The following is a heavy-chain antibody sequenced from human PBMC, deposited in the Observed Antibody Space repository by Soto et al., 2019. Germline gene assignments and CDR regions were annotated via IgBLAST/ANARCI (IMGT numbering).Heavy chain of an antibody. CDR3: AASDLITMIVGDY. V-gene: IGHV1-58*01. J-gene: IGHJ4*02. CDR2: IVVGSGNT. Sequence: ASVKVSCKASGFTFTSSAVQWVRQARGQRLEWIGWIVVGSGNTNYAQKFQERVTITRDMSTSTAYMELSSLRSEDTAVYYCAASDLITMIVGDYWGQGTLVTVSS. D-gene: IGHD3-22*01. CDR1: GFTFTSSA.